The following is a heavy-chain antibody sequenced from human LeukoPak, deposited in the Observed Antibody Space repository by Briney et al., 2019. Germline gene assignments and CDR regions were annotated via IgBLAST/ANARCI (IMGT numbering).Heavy chain of an antibody. Sequence: ASVKVSCKASGGTFSSYAISWVRQAPGQGLGWMGRIIPILGIANYAQKFQGRVTITADKSTSTAYMELSSLRSEDTAVYYCAVKYGSESYYLDYWGQGTLVTVSS. D-gene: IGHD3-10*01. CDR1: GGTFSSYA. V-gene: IGHV1-69*04. J-gene: IGHJ4*02. CDR2: IIPILGIA. CDR3: AVKYGSESYYLDY.